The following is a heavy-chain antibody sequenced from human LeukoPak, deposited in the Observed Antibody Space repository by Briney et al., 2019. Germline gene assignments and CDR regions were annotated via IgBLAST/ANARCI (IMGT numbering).Heavy chain of an antibody. CDR2: ISGSGGST. CDR1: GFTFSSYA. V-gene: IGHV3-23*01. D-gene: IGHD3-22*01. J-gene: IGHJ6*02. Sequence: GGSLRLSCAASGFTFSSYAMSWVRQAPGKGLEWVSAISGSGGSTYYADSVKGRFTISRDNSKNTLYLQMNSLRADDTAVYYCARDLGYYDSSGYYYYNYYYYGMDVWGQGTTVTVSS. CDR3: ARDLGYYDSSGYYYYNYYYYGMDV.